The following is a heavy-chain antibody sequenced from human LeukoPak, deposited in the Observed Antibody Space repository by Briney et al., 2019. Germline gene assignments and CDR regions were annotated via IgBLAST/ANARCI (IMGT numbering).Heavy chain of an antibody. V-gene: IGHV1-2*02. J-gene: IGHJ4*02. D-gene: IGHD3-22*01. CDR2: INPNSGGT. Sequence: ASVKVSCKASGYTFTGYYMHWVRQAPGQGLEWMGWINPNSGGTNYAQKFQGRVTMTRDTSISTAYMELSRLRSDDMAVYYCARAYYYDSSGYFDYWGQGTLVTVSS. CDR3: ARAYYYDSSGYFDY. CDR1: GYTFTGYY.